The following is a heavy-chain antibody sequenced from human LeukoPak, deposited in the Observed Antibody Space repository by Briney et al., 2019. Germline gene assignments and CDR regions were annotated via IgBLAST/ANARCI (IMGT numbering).Heavy chain of an antibody. CDR2: ISYIGTT. D-gene: IGHD4-17*01. V-gene: IGHV4-59*01. J-gene: IGHJ3*02. CDR3: ARDLVTVTKGFDI. Sequence: SETLSLTCAVYGGSFSGYYWTWIRQPPGRGLEWIGYISYIGTTNYNPSLKSRVTISIDTSKNQFSLKLSSVTTADTAVYYCARDLVTVTKGFDIWGLGTMVSVSS. CDR1: GGSFSGYY.